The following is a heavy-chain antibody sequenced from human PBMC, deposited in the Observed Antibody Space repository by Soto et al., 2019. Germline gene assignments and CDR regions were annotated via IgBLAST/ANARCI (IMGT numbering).Heavy chain of an antibody. D-gene: IGHD3-10*01. J-gene: IGHJ3*02. CDR1: GCTFSSYA. V-gene: IGHV1-69*13. CDR3: AREKTMVRGVNITSLDAFDI. Sequence: SVKVSCKASGCTFSSYAISWVRQAPGQGLEWMGGIIPILGTANYAQKFQGRVTITADESTSKAYMELSSLRSEDTAVYYCAREKTMVRGVNITSLDAFDIWGQGTMVTVSS. CDR2: IIPILGTA.